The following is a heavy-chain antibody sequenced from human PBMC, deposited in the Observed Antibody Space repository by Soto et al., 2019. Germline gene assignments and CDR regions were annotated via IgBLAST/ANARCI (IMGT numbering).Heavy chain of an antibody. CDR1: GFTFSSYS. Sequence: GGSLRLSCAASGFTFSSYSMNWVRQAPGKWLEWVSSISSSSSYIYYADSVKGRFTISRDNAKNSLYLQMNSLRAEDTAVYYCARGAITIFGVVMTYNWFDPWGQGTLVTVS. D-gene: IGHD3-3*01. CDR2: ISSSSSYI. CDR3: ARGAITIFGVVMTYNWFDP. V-gene: IGHV3-21*01. J-gene: IGHJ5*02.